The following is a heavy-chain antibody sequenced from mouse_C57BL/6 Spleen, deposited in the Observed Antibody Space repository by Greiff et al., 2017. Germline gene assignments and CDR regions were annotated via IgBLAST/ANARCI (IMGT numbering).Heavy chain of an antibody. D-gene: IGHD1-1*01. CDR1: GFTFSSYG. V-gene: IGHV5-6*01. Sequence: EVKVVESGGDLVKPGGSLKLSCAASGFTFSSYGMSWVRQTPDKRLEWVATISSGGSYTYYPDSVKGRFTISRDNAKNTLYLQMSSLKSEDTAMYYCARPSTVVAHFDDWGQGTTLTVSS. CDR3: ARPSTVVAHFDD. CDR2: ISSGGSYT. J-gene: IGHJ2*01.